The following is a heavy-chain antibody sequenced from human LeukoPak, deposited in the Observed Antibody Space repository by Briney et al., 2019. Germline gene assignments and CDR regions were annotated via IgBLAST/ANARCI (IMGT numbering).Heavy chain of an antibody. CDR3: TTGYGDYVTPFHY. Sequence: EPGGSLRLSCAASGFTFSTYAMHWVRQAPGKGLEWVAGIAASGGSTYYTDSVEGRFTISRDNAKKMLYLQMNSLRAEDTAVYYCTTGYGDYVTPFHYWGQGTLVTVTS. CDR2: IAASGGST. J-gene: IGHJ4*02. V-gene: IGHV3-NL1*01. CDR1: GFTFSTYA. D-gene: IGHD4-17*01.